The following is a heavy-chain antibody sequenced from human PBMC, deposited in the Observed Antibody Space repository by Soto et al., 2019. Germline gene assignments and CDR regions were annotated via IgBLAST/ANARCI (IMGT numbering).Heavy chain of an antibody. D-gene: IGHD6-19*01. Sequence: ASVKVSCKGSGDTFTGYAMHWVRQAPGQRLEWMGWINAGNGNTKYSQKFQGRVTITRDTSASTAYMELSSLRSEDTAVYYCARAVAVPADFDYWGPGTLVTVSS. CDR2: INAGNGNT. CDR3: ARAVAVPADFDY. V-gene: IGHV1-3*01. CDR1: GDTFTGYA. J-gene: IGHJ4*02.